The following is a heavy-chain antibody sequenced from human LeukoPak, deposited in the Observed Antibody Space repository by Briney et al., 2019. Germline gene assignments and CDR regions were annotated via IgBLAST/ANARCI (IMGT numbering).Heavy chain of an antibody. Sequence: SETLSLTCTVSGGSISSSSYYWGWIRQPPGKGLEWIGSIYYSGSTYYNPSLKSRVAISVDTSKNQFSLKLSSVTAADTAVYYCARQLLWFGTYLGRFDPWGQGTLVTVSS. V-gene: IGHV4-39*07. CDR1: GGSISSSSYY. CDR3: ARQLLWFGTYLGRFDP. J-gene: IGHJ5*02. D-gene: IGHD3-10*01. CDR2: IYYSGST.